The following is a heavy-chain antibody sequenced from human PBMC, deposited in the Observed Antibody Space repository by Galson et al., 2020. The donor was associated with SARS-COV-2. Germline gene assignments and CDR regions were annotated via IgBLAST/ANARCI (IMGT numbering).Heavy chain of an antibody. CDR3: TTPPTRVRGVGYPDN. V-gene: IGHV3-15*04. J-gene: IGHJ4*02. CDR2: IESKIDGGKT. Sequence: GGSLRLSCAASGFTFSKAWMTWVRQAPGRGLEWVGRIESKIDGGKTDYAAAVRGRFTISRDDSKNTLYLQMSSLETEDTAVYYCTTPPTRVRGVGYPDNWGQGTLVTVSP. CDR1: GFTFSKAW. D-gene: IGHD3-10*01.